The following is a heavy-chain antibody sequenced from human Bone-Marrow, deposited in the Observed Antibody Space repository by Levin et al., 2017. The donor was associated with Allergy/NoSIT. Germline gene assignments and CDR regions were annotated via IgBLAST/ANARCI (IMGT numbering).Heavy chain of an antibody. Sequence: LSLTCAASGFTFSSSSMNWVRPAPGKGLEWVSSISSSSSYIYYADSVKGRFTISRDNAKNSLYLQMNSLRAEDTAVYYCARARDVDAFDIWGQGTMVTVSS. CDR2: ISSSSSYI. V-gene: IGHV3-21*01. J-gene: IGHJ3*02. CDR3: ARARDVDAFDI. CDR1: GFTFSSSS.